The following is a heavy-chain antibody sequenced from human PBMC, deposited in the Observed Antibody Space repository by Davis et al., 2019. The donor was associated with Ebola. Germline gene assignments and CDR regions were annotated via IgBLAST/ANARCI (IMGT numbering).Heavy chain of an antibody. CDR2: ISSSSNYI. CDR1: GFTFSSNS. D-gene: IGHD1-26*01. CDR3: AKDDYHSGSPFDY. J-gene: IGHJ4*02. V-gene: IGHV3-21*01. Sequence: GGSLRLSCAASGFTFSSNSMNWVRQAPGKGLEWVSFISSSSNYIYYADSVKGRFTISRDNSKNTLYLQMNSLRAEDTAVYYCAKDDYHSGSPFDYWGQGTLVTVSS.